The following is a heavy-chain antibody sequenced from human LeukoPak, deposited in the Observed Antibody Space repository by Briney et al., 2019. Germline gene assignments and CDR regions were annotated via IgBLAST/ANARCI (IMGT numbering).Heavy chain of an antibody. D-gene: IGHD3-22*01. Sequence: ASVKVSCKASGYTFTSFYMHWVRHAPGQGLEWMGIINPSGGSTSDAQKFQGRVTMTRDMSTSTVYMELSSRRSEDTAVYYCAREGYYYDSSGYYPGFDPWGQGTLVTVSS. J-gene: IGHJ5*02. V-gene: IGHV1-46*01. CDR1: GYTFTSFY. CDR2: INPSGGST. CDR3: AREGYYYDSSGYYPGFDP.